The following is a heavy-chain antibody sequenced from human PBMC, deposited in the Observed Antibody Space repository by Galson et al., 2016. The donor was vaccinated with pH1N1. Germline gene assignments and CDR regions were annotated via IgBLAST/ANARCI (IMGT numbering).Heavy chain of an antibody. D-gene: IGHD3-3*01. CDR2: LKSDWTSA. CDR3: IREIS. J-gene: IGHJ5*02. CDR1: EFIFSNKW. V-gene: IGHV3-74*01. Sequence: SLRLSCAASEFIFSNKWMHWLRQSPGKGLEWLSVLKSDWTSARYADSVEGRFTISRDNAKNTLYLQMNSLRVEDISVYYCIREISWGQGVLVTVSS.